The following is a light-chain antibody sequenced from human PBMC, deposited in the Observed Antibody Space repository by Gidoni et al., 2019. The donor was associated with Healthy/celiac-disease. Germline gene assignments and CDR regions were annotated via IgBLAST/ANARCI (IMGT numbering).Light chain of an antibody. Sequence: DAQLTQSPSSLSATVGDRVTITCRASQSLDRFLNWYQQIPGKAPKLLIYAASTLQSGVPSRFSGSGSGTQFTLTITSLHPEDSATYFCQQSQGTPWTFGQGTKVEIK. CDR1: QSLDRF. V-gene: IGKV1-39*01. CDR3: QQSQGTPWT. CDR2: AAS. J-gene: IGKJ1*01.